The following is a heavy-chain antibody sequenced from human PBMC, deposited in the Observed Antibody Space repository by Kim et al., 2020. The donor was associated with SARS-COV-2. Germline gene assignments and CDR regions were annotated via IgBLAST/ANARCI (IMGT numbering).Heavy chain of an antibody. Sequence: ASVKVSCKASGYTFTGYYMHWVRQAPGQGFEWMGWINPNSGGTNYAQKFQGRVTMTRDTSISTAYMELSRLRSDDTAVYYCASPAILGADYGDTWCFGMDVWGQETTVNVSS. D-gene: IGHD4-17*01. V-gene: IGHV1-2*02. CDR2: INPNSGGT. CDR3: ASPAILGADYGDTWCFGMDV. CDR1: GYTFTGYY. J-gene: IGHJ6*02.